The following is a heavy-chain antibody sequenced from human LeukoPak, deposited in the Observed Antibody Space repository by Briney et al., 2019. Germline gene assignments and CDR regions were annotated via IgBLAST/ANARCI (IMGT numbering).Heavy chain of an antibody. Sequence: GGSLRLSSAASGFTVSSNDMSWVRQAPGKGLEWVSVIYSSGSTYYADSVKGRFTISRDNSKNTLYLQMNSLRAEDTAVYYCAREGHRNSITMVRGVIITGYYYYGMDVWGQGTTVTVSS. J-gene: IGHJ6*02. CDR1: GFTVSSND. D-gene: IGHD3-10*01. CDR3: AREGHRNSITMVRGVIITGYYYYGMDV. V-gene: IGHV3-66*01. CDR2: IYSSGST.